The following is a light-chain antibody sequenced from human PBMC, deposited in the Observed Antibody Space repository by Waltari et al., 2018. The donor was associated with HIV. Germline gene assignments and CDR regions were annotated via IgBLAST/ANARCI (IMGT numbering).Light chain of an antibody. V-gene: IGLV2-8*01. CDR2: EVT. Sequence: SALTQPPSASGSPGQSVTISCTGTSSDVGGSTHVSCYQQPPGKAPKRLVYEVTKRPPGVPNRFSGSKSGNTASLTVSGLQAEDEADYYCVSYAGVRDRWVFGGGTKLTVL. CDR1: SSDVGGSTH. CDR3: VSYAGVRDRWV. J-gene: IGLJ3*02.